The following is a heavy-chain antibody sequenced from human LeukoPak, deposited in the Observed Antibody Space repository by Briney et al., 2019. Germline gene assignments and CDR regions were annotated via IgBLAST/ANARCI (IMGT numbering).Heavy chain of an antibody. CDR3: ARERWIQGYFDF. CDR2: IWYDGSQK. D-gene: IGHD5-18*01. Sequence: PGGSLRLSCAASGFTFSNYGMHWVRQAPGKGLEWVAIIWYDGSQKYYADSVKGRFTISRDNSKKTVYLQMNSLRAEDTAVYYCARERWIQGYFDFWGQGALVTVSS. J-gene: IGHJ4*02. V-gene: IGHV3-33*01. CDR1: GFTFSNYG.